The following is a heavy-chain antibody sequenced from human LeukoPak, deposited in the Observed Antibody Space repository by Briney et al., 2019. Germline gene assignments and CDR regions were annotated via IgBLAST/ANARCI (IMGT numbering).Heavy chain of an antibody. J-gene: IGHJ4*02. CDR3: ARDEGGNSPFDY. V-gene: IGHV1-18*01. CDR1: GYTFTNYG. Sequence: ASVNVSCKASGYTFTNYGISWVRQAPGQGLEWMGWISAYNGNTNYAQKLQGRVTMTTDTSTSTAYMELRSLRSDDTAVYYCARDEGGNSPFDYWGQGTLVTVSS. CDR2: ISAYNGNT. D-gene: IGHD4-23*01.